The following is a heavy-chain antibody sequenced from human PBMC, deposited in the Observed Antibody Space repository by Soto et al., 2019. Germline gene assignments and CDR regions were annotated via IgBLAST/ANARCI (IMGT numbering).Heavy chain of an antibody. CDR1: GYTFTSYA. CDR2: INAGTGNT. CDR3: ARGMGNSPRDY. D-gene: IGHD4-4*01. J-gene: IGHJ4*02. Sequence: QVQLVQSGAEVKKPGASVKVSCKASGYTFTSYAMHWVRQAPGQRLEWMGWINAGTGNTKYSQKFQGRVTITRDTSASTAYMELSSLRSEDTAVYYCARGMGNSPRDYWGQGTLVTVSS. V-gene: IGHV1-3*01.